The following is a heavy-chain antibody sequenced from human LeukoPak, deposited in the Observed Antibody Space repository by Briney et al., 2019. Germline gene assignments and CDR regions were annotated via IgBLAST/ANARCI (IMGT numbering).Heavy chain of an antibody. CDR3: ARSIGLTGGGVDV. V-gene: IGHV3-7*03. CDR2: IKQDGSEK. Sequence: SGGSLRLSCSASGFTFSSYWMSWLRQAPGKGLEGVANIKQDGSEKYYVDSVKGRFTISRDNAKNSLYLQMNSLRAEDTAVYYCARSIGLTGGGVDVWGQGTTVTVSS. CDR1: GFTFSSYW. D-gene: IGHD3-9*01. J-gene: IGHJ6*02.